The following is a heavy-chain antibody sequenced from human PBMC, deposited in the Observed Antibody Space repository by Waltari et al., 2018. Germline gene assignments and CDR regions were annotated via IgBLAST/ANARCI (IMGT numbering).Heavy chain of an antibody. CDR2: FSGTGGST. V-gene: IGHV3-23*01. CDR1: GFTFSPFG. Sequence: EAQLLESGGGLVQPGGSLRLSCAPSGFTFSPFGMRWVRQAPGKGLEWVSGFSGTGGSTSYADSVKGRFTISRDNSKNTLYLQMNSLRAEDSAVYYCAKGPYYGSAIGMDVWGQGTTVAVSS. D-gene: IGHD3-10*01. CDR3: AKGPYYGSAIGMDV. J-gene: IGHJ6*02.